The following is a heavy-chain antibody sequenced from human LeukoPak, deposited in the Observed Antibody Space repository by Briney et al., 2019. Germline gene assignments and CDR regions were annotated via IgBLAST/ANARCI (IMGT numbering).Heavy chain of an antibody. CDR3: AKSSEDKFDFWSGSYTTYYYYYMDV. Sequence: GGSLRLSCTASGFTLSSYAMSWVRQAPGKGLEWVSTIGGSGGSTYYADSVKGRFAISTDNSKNRLYLQMNSLRAEDSALYYCAKSSEDKFDFWSGSYTTYYYYYMDVWGKGATATVSS. V-gene: IGHV3-23*01. CDR2: IGGSGGST. D-gene: IGHD3-3*01. J-gene: IGHJ6*03. CDR1: GFTLSSYA.